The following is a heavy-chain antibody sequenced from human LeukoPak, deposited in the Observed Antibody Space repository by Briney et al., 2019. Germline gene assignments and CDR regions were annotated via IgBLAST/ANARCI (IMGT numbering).Heavy chain of an antibody. CDR3: AKFCGGDCNIY. CDR1: AFTFSSYA. J-gene: IGHJ4*02. D-gene: IGHD2-21*02. CDR2: ISGSGGST. V-gene: IGHV3-23*01. Sequence: GGSLRLSCAAAAFTFSSYAMSWVRQAPGKGLEWVSAISGSGGSTYYADSVKGRFTISRDNSKNTLYLQMNSLRAEDTAVYYCAKFCGGDCNIYWGQGTLVTVSS.